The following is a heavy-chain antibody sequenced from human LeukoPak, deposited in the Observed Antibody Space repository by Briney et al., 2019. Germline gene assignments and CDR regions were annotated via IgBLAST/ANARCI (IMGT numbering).Heavy chain of an antibody. V-gene: IGHV3-30-3*01. J-gene: IGHJ3*02. D-gene: IGHD3-3*01. CDR1: GFTFSSYA. CDR3: ARAGFWSGYDAFDI. Sequence: GGSLRLSCAASGFTFSSYAMHWVRQAPGKGLEWVAVISYDGSNKYYADSVKGRFTISRDNSKNTLYLQMNSLRAEDTAVYYCARAGFWSGYDAFDIWGQGTMVTVSS. CDR2: ISYDGSNK.